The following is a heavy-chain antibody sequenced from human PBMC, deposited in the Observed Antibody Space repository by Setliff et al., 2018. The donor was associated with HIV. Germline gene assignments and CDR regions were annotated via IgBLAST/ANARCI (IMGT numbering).Heavy chain of an antibody. V-gene: IGHV4-31*03. CDR3: ARCWYSSGWLPGPDAFDI. CDR2: ISYSGNT. D-gene: IGHD6-19*01. J-gene: IGHJ3*02. Sequence: KTSETLSLTCTVSGGSINSGGYYWSWIRQLPGKGLEWIGYISYSGNTYYNPSLKSRVTISVDTSKNQFSLRLTSVTAADTAVYYCARCWYSSGWLPGPDAFDIWGQGTMVTVSS. CDR1: GGSINSGGYY.